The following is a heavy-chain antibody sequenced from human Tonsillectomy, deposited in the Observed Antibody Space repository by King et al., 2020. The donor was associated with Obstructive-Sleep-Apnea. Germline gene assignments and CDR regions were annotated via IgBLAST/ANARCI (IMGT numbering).Heavy chain of an antibody. J-gene: IGHJ4*02. Sequence: VQLVESGGGVVQPGRSLRLSCAASGFTFSSYAMHWVRQAPGKGLEWVAVISYDGSIKYYADSVKGRFTISRDNSKNTLYLQMNSLRAEDTAVYYCARERVVVGLREKYFDYWGQGTLVTVSS. CDR3: ARERVVVGLREKYFDY. V-gene: IGHV3-30*04. CDR2: ISYDGSIK. D-gene: IGHD2-15*01. CDR1: GFTFSSYA.